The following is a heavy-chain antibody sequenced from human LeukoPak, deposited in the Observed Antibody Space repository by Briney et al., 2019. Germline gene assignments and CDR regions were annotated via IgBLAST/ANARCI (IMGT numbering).Heavy chain of an antibody. CDR3: ASKGRLLRNWFDP. J-gene: IGHJ5*02. Sequence: SETLSLTCAVYGGSFSGYYWSWIRQPPGMGLEWIGEINHSGSTNYNPSLKSRVTISVDTSKNQFSLKLSSVTAADTAVYYCASKGRLLRNWFDPWGQGTLVTVSS. D-gene: IGHD2-21*01. CDR1: GGSFSGYY. V-gene: IGHV4-34*01. CDR2: INHSGST.